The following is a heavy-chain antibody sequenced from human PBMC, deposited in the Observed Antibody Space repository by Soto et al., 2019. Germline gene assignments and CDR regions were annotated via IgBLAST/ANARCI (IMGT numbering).Heavy chain of an antibody. V-gene: IGHV3-30-3*01. CDR1: GFTFSSYA. CDR2: ISYDGSNK. CDR3: ATTAGELRAFDI. D-gene: IGHD1-26*01. J-gene: IGHJ3*02. Sequence: GGSLRLSCAASGFTFSSYAMHWVRQAPGKGLEWVAVISYDGSNKYYADSVKGRFTISRDNSKNTLYLQMNSLRAEDTAVYYCATTAGELRAFDIWGQGTMVTVSS.